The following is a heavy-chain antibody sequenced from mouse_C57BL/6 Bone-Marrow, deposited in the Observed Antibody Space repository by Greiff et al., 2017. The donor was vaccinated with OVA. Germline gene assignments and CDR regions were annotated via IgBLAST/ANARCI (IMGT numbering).Heavy chain of an antibody. Sequence: VKLVESGAELVRPGTSVKMSCKASGYTFTNYWIGWAKQRPGHGLEWIGDIYPGGGYTNYNEKFKGKATLTADKSSSTAYMQCSSLTSEDSAIYYCARSSYYYGSSPYWYFDVWGTGTTVTVSS. CDR2: IYPGGGYT. CDR1: GYTFTNYW. V-gene: IGHV1-63*01. CDR3: ARSSYYYGSSPYWYFDV. D-gene: IGHD1-1*01. J-gene: IGHJ1*03.